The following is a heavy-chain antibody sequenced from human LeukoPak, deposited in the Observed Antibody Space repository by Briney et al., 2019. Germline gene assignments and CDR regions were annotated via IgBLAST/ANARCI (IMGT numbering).Heavy chain of an antibody. CDR3: ARARVGALYDAFDI. J-gene: IGHJ3*02. V-gene: IGHV4-34*01. Sequence: GSLRLSCAASGFSFSDYYMSWIRQPPGKGLEWIGEINHSGSTNYNPSLKSRVTISVDTSKNQFSLKLSSVTAADTAVYYCARARVGALYDAFDIWGQGTMVTVSS. D-gene: IGHD1-26*01. CDR1: GFSFSDYY. CDR2: INHSGST.